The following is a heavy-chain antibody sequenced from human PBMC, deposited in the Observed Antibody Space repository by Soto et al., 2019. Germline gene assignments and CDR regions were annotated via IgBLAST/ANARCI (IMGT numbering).Heavy chain of an antibody. Sequence: QVQLVQSGAEVKKPGSSVKVSCKASGGTFSSYAISWVRQAPGQGLEWMGGIIPIFGTANYAQKFQGRVTITADEATSTAYMELSSLRSEDTAVYYCARDGPFQGVPGLSWFDPWGQGTLVTVSS. V-gene: IGHV1-69*12. CDR3: ARDGPFQGVPGLSWFDP. CDR2: IIPIFGTA. J-gene: IGHJ5*02. D-gene: IGHD3-16*01. CDR1: GGTFSSYA.